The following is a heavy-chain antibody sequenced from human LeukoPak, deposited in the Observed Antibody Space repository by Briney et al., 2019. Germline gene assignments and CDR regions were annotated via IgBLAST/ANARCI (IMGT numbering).Heavy chain of an antibody. Sequence: GGSLRLSCAASGFTVSSNHMSWVRQAPGKGLEWVSVIYSGGSTDYADSVKGRFTISRDDLKNTLYLQMNTLRAEDTAVYYCARGPAGYNWGQGTLVTVSS. J-gene: IGHJ4*02. D-gene: IGHD1-1*01. CDR3: ARGPAGYN. V-gene: IGHV3-53*01. CDR2: IYSGGST. CDR1: GFTVSSNH.